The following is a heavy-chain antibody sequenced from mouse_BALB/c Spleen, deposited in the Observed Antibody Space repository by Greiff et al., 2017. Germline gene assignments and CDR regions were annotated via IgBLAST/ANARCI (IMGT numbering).Heavy chain of an antibody. CDR3: ARHYYGYGGMDY. CDR1: GYSITSDYA. Sequence: EVKLMESGPGLVKPSQSLSLTCTVTGYSITSDYAWNWIRQFPGNKLEWMGYISYSGSTSYNPSLKSRISITRDTSKNQFFLQLNSVTTEDTATYYCARHYYGYGGMDYWGQGTSVTVSS. CDR2: ISYSGST. V-gene: IGHV3-2*02. J-gene: IGHJ4*01. D-gene: IGHD1-2*01.